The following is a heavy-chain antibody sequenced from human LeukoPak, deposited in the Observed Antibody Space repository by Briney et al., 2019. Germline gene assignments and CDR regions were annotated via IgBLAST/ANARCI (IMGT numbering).Heavy chain of an antibody. D-gene: IGHD2-15*01. J-gene: IGHJ4*02. V-gene: IGHV3-23*01. CDR3: ARQTGYCGVGTCYFEY. Sequence: GGSLRLSCAASGFTFSSYDMSWVRQAPGQGLEWVSTISGSGTTTFYADSVKGRITISRDNSKNTLYLQVNSLRVEDTALYYCARQTGYCGVGTCYFEYWGQGTLVTVSS. CDR2: ISGSGTTT. CDR1: GFTFSSYD.